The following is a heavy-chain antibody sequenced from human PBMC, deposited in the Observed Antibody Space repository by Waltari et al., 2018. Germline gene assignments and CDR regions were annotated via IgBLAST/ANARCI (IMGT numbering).Heavy chain of an antibody. CDR1: GFTFDDYT. V-gene: IGHV3-43*01. Sequence: EVQLVESGGVVVQPGGSLRLSCAASGFTFDDYTMHWVRQAPGKGLEWVSLISLDGGSTYYADSVKGRFTISRDNSKNSLYLQMNSLRTEDTALYYCAKEGGSGWFSFDYWGQGTLVTVSS. CDR3: AKEGGSGWFSFDY. CDR2: ISLDGGST. J-gene: IGHJ4*02. D-gene: IGHD6-19*01.